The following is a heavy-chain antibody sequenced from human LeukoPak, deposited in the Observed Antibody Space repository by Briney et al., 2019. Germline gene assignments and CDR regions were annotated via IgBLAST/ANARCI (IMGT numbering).Heavy chain of an antibody. CDR1: GYSFTSHY. CDR3: ARTDYGDNIDY. D-gene: IGHD4-17*01. J-gene: IGHJ4*02. V-gene: IGHV1-46*01. CDR2: INPSGSST. Sequence: GASVKVSCKASGYSFTSHYMHWVRQAPGQGLEWLGLINPSGSSTLYAQKFQGRVTITADESTSTAYMELSSLRAEDTAVYYCARTDYGDNIDYWGQGTLVTVSS.